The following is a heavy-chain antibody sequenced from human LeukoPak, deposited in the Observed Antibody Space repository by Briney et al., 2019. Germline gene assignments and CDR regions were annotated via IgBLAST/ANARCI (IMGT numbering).Heavy chain of an antibody. Sequence: SETLSLTCAVYGGSFSGYYWSWIRQPPGKGLEWIGEINHSGSTNYNPSLKSRVTISVDTSKNQFSLKLSSVTAADTAVYYCARIRYSYGYMVLDYWGQGTLVIVSS. D-gene: IGHD5-18*01. CDR2: INHSGST. J-gene: IGHJ4*02. V-gene: IGHV4-34*01. CDR1: GGSFSGYY. CDR3: ARIRYSYGYMVLDY.